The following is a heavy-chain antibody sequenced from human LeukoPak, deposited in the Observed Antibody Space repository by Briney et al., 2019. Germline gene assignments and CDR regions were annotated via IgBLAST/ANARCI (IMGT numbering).Heavy chain of an antibody. CDR3: ARLSGNFWYFDY. V-gene: IGHV4-4*07. Sequence: SETLSLTCTVSGASIYTYYWSWIRQPVGKGLEFIGRIYTGGSTNYNPSLKSRVSMSVDTSKNQLSLRLNSVTAADTAVYYCARLSGNFWYFDYWGQGTLVTVSS. CDR2: IYTGGST. D-gene: IGHD5-12*01. CDR1: GASIYTYY. J-gene: IGHJ4*02.